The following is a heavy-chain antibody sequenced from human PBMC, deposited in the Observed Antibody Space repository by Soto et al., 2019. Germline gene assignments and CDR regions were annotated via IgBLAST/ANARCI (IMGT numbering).Heavy chain of an antibody. CDR3: AALYSGYEFDY. Sequence: GGSLRLSCAASGFTFSDYYMSWIRQAPGKGLEWVSYISSSSSYTNYADSVKGRFTISRDNAKNSLYLQMNSLRAEDTAVYYCAALYSGYEFDYWGQGTLVTVSS. D-gene: IGHD5-12*01. CDR2: ISSSSSYT. J-gene: IGHJ4*02. CDR1: GFTFSDYY. V-gene: IGHV3-11*06.